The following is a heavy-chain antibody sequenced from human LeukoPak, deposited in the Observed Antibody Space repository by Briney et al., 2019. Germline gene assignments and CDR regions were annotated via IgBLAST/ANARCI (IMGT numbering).Heavy chain of an antibody. J-gene: IGHJ4*02. V-gene: IGHV4-59*01. D-gene: IGHD3-22*01. CDR3: ARLEGVVVTSYYFDY. Sequence: SETLSLTCTVSGVSISSYYWSWIRQPPGKGLEWIGYIYHSGSTNYNPSLKSRVTISVDTSKNQFSLKLSSVTAADTAVYYCARLEGVVVTSYYFDYWGQGTLVTVSS. CDR1: GVSISSYY. CDR2: IYHSGST.